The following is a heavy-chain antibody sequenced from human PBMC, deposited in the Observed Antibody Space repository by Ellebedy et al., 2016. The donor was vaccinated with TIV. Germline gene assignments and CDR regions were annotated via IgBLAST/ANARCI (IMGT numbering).Heavy chain of an antibody. CDR2: ISWNSGVI. J-gene: IGHJ3*02. CDR1: GSTFDDYA. D-gene: IGHD1-26*01. V-gene: IGHV3-9*03. Sequence: SLKISCEASGSTFDDYAMHWVRQAPGKGLEWVSGISWNSGVIEYADSVKGRFTISRDNAKNSVFLQMNSLRVEDMALYYCAKAVERGALDIWGQGTVATVSP. CDR3: AKAVERGALDI.